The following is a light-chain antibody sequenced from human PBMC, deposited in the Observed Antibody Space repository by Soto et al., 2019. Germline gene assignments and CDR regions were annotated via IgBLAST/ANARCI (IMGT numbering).Light chain of an antibody. CDR3: CSYGGSEFVL. J-gene: IGLJ2*01. V-gene: IGLV2-23*01. Sequence: QSVLTQPASVSGSPGQSITISCTGSSGDFGGYNVVSWYQQFPGKAPKLIIYEASKRPSGISNRFSGSKSGYMASLTISGLQAEDEADYFCCSYGGSEFVLFGGGTKVTVL. CDR2: EAS. CDR1: SGDFGGYNV.